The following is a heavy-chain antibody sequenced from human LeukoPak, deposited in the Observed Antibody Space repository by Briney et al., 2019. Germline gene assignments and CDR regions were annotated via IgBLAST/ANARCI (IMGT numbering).Heavy chain of an antibody. Sequence: SDTLSLTCAVSGYSISSNNWWAWIRQPPGKGREWIGELYYSRSTYYNPYNPSLTSRVTMSVDTSTIEFALKLDSVTEIDTATYYCARNQAVAANRGAFDIWGQGTMVTVSS. CDR1: GYSISSNNW. J-gene: IGHJ3*02. CDR3: ARNQAVAANRGAFDI. D-gene: IGHD6-19*01. CDR2: LYYSRST. V-gene: IGHV4-28*01.